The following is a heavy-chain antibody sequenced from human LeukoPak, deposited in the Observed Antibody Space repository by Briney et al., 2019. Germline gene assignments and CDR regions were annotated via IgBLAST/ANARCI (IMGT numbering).Heavy chain of an antibody. J-gene: IGHJ4*02. Sequence: GASVKVSCKASGGTFSSYAISWVRQAPAQGLEWMGGIIPIFGTANYAQKFQGRVTITADESTSTAYMELSSLRSEETAVYYCARDGGGLEGAHDRSDYWGQGPLVTVSS. CDR1: GGTFSSYA. CDR2: IIPIFGTA. D-gene: IGHD3-16*01. V-gene: IGHV1-69*13. CDR3: ARDGGGLEGAHDRSDY.